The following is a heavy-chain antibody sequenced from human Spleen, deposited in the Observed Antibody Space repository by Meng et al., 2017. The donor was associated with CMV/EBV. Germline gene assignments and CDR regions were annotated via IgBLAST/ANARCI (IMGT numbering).Heavy chain of an antibody. CDR2: ISWNSGNV. CDR3: AKDMFYYDTTGQMDY. Sequence: GKSLKISCAASGFPFNDYAMYWVRQTPGKGLEWVSSISWNSGNVGHADSVRGRFTISRDSAKNSLHLQMTSLRPEDTALYYCAKDMFYYDTTGQMDYWGQGTLVTVSS. CDR1: GFPFNDYA. J-gene: IGHJ4*02. V-gene: IGHV3-9*01. D-gene: IGHD3-22*01.